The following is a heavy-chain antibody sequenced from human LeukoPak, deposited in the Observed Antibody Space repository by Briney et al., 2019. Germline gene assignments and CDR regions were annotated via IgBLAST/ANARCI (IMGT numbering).Heavy chain of an antibody. Sequence: PGRSLRLSCAASGFTFSNYGTHWVRQAPGKGLEWVAVEWYDGSNKYYADSVKGRFTISRDNSKNTLYLQMNSLRAEDTAVYYCAKGGVSGKIDYWGQGTLVTVFS. CDR3: AKGGVSGKIDY. D-gene: IGHD1-26*01. V-gene: IGHV3-33*06. J-gene: IGHJ4*02. CDR2: EWYDGSNK. CDR1: GFTFSNYG.